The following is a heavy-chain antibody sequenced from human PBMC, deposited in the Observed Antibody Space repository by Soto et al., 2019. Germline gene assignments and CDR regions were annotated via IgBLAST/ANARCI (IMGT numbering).Heavy chain of an antibody. CDR2: ISYDGSNK. D-gene: IGHD3-10*01. J-gene: IGHJ6*02. V-gene: IGHV3-30*18. CDR1: GFTFSSYG. Sequence: QVQLVESGGGVVQPGRSLRLSCAASGFTFSSYGMHWVRQAPGKGLEWVAVISYDGSNKYYADSVKGRFTISRDNSKNTLYLQMNSLRAEDTAVYYCAKDQLRGARGVITYYYGMDVWGQGTTVTVSS. CDR3: AKDQLRGARGVITYYYGMDV.